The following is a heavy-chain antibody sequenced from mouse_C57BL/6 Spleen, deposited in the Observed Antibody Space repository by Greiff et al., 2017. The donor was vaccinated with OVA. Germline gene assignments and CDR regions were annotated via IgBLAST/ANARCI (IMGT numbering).Heavy chain of an antibody. J-gene: IGHJ4*01. CDR3: ARMGGSSTDYYAMDY. Sequence: QVQLQQPGAELVKPGASGKLSCKASGYTFTSYWMQWVKQRPGQGLEWIGEIDPSDSYTNYNQKFKGKATLTVDTSSSTAYMQLSSLTSEDSAVYYCARMGGSSTDYYAMDYWGQGTSVTVSS. D-gene: IGHD1-1*01. CDR1: GYTFTSYW. CDR2: IDPSDSYT. V-gene: IGHV1-50*01.